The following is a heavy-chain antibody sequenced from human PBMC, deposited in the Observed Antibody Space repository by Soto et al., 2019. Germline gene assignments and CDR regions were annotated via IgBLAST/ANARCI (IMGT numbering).Heavy chain of an antibody. CDR1: GFSFSTSS. D-gene: IGHD5-18*01. J-gene: IGHJ4*02. CDR3: AKGGYTFAYE. CDR2: ISPSASDT. V-gene: IGHV3-23*01. Sequence: GSLRLSCAASGFSFSTSSMARVRQPPGKGLEWVSAISPSASDTLYADSVKGRFTISRDNSQNTLFLQMTSLRADDTAVYYCAKGGYTFAYEWGQGALVTVS.